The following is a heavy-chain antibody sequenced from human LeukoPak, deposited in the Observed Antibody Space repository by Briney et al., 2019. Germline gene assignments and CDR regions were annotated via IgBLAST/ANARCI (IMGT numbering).Heavy chain of an antibody. V-gene: IGHV3-21*06. CDR2: ISSSSSYR. Sequence: PGGSLRLSCAASGFAFRSYSMNWVRQAPGKGLEWVSSISSSSSYRYYADSVKGRFTISRDDAKSSLYLQMNSLRPEDTAVYYCAKPRGGYYFDYWGQGTLVTVSS. CDR3: AKPRGGYYFDY. J-gene: IGHJ4*02. D-gene: IGHD3-3*01. CDR1: GFAFRSYS.